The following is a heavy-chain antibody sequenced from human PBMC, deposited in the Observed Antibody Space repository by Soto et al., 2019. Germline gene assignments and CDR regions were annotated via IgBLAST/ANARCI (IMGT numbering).Heavy chain of an antibody. D-gene: IGHD3-9*01. CDR3: ARHWLLPVAGYCFDY. CDR2: IYYSGTP. Sequence: SETLSLTCTVSGGSISSRNYYWGWIRPPPGQGLEWIGSIYYSGTPYYNPSLRSRVTISADTSQNQFSLKVGSATAAATAVYYCARHWLLPVAGYCFDYWSQGTLVTVSS. V-gene: IGHV4-39*01. J-gene: IGHJ4*02. CDR1: GGSISSRNYY.